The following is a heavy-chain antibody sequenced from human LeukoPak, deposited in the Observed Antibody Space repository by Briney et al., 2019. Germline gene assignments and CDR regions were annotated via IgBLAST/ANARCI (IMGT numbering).Heavy chain of an antibody. CDR3: VRYRPAPA. CDR1: GFTFSNYY. J-gene: IGHJ4*02. V-gene: IGHV3-74*01. Sequence: GGSLRLSCASSGFTFSNYYMHWVRQAPGEGQVWISDINADGTSNYYEDSVKGRFTISRDNARKTLYLLMSTLRAEVSAIYFCVRYRPAPAWGQGTLVTVSS. CDR2: INADGTSN. D-gene: IGHD3-16*02.